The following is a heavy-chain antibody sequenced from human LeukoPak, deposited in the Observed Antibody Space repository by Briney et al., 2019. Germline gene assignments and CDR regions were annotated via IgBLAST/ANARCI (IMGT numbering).Heavy chain of an antibody. V-gene: IGHV3-23*01. Sequence: GGSLRLSCAASGFTFSSYAMTWVRQAPGKGLEWVSIISGSGGSTYYADSVKGRFTISRDNSKNTLYLQMNSLRADDTAVYYCAKGPVGVTTRNYFDYWGQGTLVTVSS. CDR3: AKGPVGVTTRNYFDY. CDR2: ISGSGGST. CDR1: GFTFSSYA. D-gene: IGHD1-26*01. J-gene: IGHJ4*02.